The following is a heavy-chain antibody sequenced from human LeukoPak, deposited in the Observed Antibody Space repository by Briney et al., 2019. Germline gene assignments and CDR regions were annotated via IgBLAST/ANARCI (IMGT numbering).Heavy chain of an antibody. J-gene: IGHJ3*02. Sequence: GGSLRLSCAASGFTFSNYWMTWVRQAPGKGLEWVANINRDGSERYYADAVRGRFSISRDNARNSLYLEMNSLKTEDTALYYCVKDSEESTSLDAAFDMWGQGTMVTVSS. CDR2: INRDGSER. CDR3: VKDSEESTSLDAAFDM. D-gene: IGHD2-15*01. CDR1: GFTFSNYW. V-gene: IGHV3-7*01.